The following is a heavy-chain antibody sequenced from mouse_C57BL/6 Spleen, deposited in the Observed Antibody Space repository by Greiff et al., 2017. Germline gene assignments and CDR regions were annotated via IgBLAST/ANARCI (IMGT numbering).Heavy chain of an antibody. CDR1: GYTFTSYW. CDR3: ARERRLRRPSCAY. J-gene: IGHJ2*01. Sequence: QVQLQQPGAELVKPGASVKMSCKASGYTFTSYWITWVKQRPGQGLEWIGDIYPGSGSTNYNEKFKSKATLTVDTSSSTAYMQLRSLTSEDSAGYYGARERRLRRPSCAYWGQGTTLPVSS. V-gene: IGHV1-55*01. D-gene: IGHD2-2*01. CDR2: IYPGSGST.